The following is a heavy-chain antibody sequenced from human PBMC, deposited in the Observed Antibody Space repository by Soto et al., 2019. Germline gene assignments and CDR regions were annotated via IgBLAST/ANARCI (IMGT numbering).Heavy chain of an antibody. J-gene: IGHJ4*02. CDR1: GGSTSSDNY. V-gene: IGHV4-30-4*01. Sequence: NLSETLSLTCTVSGGSTSSDNYWSWIRQPPGKGLEWIGHIYYSGNTDYNPSLKSRLAISIDTSKNQFSLKLSSVTAADTAGYFCAREGGESSDGLYYFDSWGQGSLVTVSS. CDR3: AREGGESSDGLYYFDS. CDR2: IYYSGNT. D-gene: IGHD3-16*01.